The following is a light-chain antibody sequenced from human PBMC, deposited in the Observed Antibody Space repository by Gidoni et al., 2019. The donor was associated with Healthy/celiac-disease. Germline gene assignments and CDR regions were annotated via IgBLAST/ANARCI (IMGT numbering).Light chain of an antibody. Sequence: DIQMTQSPSSLSASVGDRVTITCRASQSISSYLNWYQQKPGKAPKLLIYAASSLQSGVPSRFSGRGSGTDFTLTISSLQPEDFATYDCQQSKTFXXXTKVEIK. V-gene: IGKV1-39*01. J-gene: IGKJ1*01. CDR2: AAS. CDR3: QQSKT. CDR1: QSISSY.